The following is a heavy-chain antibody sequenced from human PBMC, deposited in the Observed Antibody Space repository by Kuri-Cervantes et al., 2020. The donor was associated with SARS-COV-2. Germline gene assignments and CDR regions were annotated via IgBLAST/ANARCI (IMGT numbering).Heavy chain of an antibody. Sequence: SGPTLVKPTETLTLTCTVSGFSLSNARMGVSWIRQPPGKALEWLARIDWDGDKYYKTSLNTRLSISKDTSKDQVVLTMTNMDPVDTATYYCVRIRAATVIADYWGQGTLVTVSS. CDR3: VRIRAATVIADY. CDR2: IDWDGDK. CDR1: GFSLSNARMG. D-gene: IGHD4-11*01. J-gene: IGHJ4*02. V-gene: IGHV2-70*11.